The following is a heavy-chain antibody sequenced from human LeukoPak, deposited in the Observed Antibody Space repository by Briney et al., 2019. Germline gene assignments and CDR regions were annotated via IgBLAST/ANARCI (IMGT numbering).Heavy chain of an antibody. Sequence: GTSLRLSCAASGFTFSSFGMHWVRHAPGKGLEWVALISYDGSTEYYADSVRGRFTASRDNSKTTVYLRMNSLRPEDTAVYHCAKDQSIAVTGTWDFWGQGTLVTVSS. J-gene: IGHJ4*02. V-gene: IGHV3-30*18. CDR1: GFTFSSFG. CDR2: ISYDGSTE. CDR3: AKDQSIAVTGTWDF. D-gene: IGHD6-19*01.